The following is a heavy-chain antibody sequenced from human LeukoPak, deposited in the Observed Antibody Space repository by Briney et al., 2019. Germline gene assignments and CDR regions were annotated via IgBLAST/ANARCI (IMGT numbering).Heavy chain of an antibody. Sequence: GRSLRLSCAASGFTFDDYAMHWVRQAPGKGLEWVPGISWNSGSIGYADSVKGRFTISRDNAKNSLYLQMNSLRTEDTALYYCAKDMGSIVGAPGSWGQGTLVTVSS. CDR2: ISWNSGSI. CDR3: AKDMGSIVGAPGS. D-gene: IGHD1-26*01. CDR1: GFTFDDYA. V-gene: IGHV3-9*01. J-gene: IGHJ5*02.